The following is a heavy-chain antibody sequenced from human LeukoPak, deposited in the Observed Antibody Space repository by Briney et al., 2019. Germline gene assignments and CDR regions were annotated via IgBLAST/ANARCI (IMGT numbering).Heavy chain of an antibody. V-gene: IGHV3-74*01. CDR2: INGVGGST. D-gene: IGHD6-19*01. CDR1: GFSFSSYW. Sequence: GGSLRLSCAASGFSFSSYWMYWVRQAPGKGLGWVSRINGVGGSTSYADSVKGRFTTSRANSKNTLYLQMNSLRAEGRDVYYCARDRSSGWRLSTYAAFDIWGQGTMGTVSS. CDR3: ARDRSSGWRLSTYAAFDI. J-gene: IGHJ3*02.